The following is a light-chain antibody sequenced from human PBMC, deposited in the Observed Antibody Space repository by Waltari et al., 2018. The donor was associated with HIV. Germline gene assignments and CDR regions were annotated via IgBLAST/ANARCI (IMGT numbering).Light chain of an antibody. Sequence: QSALTQPPSVSGSPGQSVSMSCSGANSDMSGVPPDVSVRVSWYQQLPGTATNCLIYDDDYPPQGVPDRFAGDRSGNAAAPTLSGLQDADEADYYCACYKSTDTQYVYGTGNTVTVL. CDR2: DDD. J-gene: IGLJ1*01. CDR3: ACYKSTDTQYV. V-gene: IGLV2-18*01. CDR1: NSDMSGVPPDVSVR.